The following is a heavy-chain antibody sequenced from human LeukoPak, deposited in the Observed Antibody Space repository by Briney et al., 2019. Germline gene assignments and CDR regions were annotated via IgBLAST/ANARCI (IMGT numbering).Heavy chain of an antibody. V-gene: IGHV4-34*01. J-gene: IGHJ4*02. CDR2: INHSGST. CDR3: ARGRNNYSSTSCYRY. D-gene: IGHD2-2*01. CDR1: GGSFSGYY. Sequence: SETLSLTCAVYGGSFSGYYWSWIRQPPGKGLEWIGEINHSGSTNYNPSLKSRVTISVDTSKNQFSLKLSSVTAADTAVYYCARGRNNYSSTSCYRYWGQGTLVTVSS.